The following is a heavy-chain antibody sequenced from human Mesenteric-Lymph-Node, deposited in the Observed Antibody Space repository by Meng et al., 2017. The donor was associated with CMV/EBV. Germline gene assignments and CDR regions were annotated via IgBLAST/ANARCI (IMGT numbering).Heavy chain of an antibody. CDR1: GFTFSRYW. V-gene: IGHV3-74*01. D-gene: IGHD6-6*01. Sequence: GGSLRLSCAASGFTFSRYWMSWVRQAPGKGLVWVSAINRGGTTTTYADSVKGRFTISRDNAKNTLYLQMNSLRAEDTAVYYCAKDRSSSLVYFQHWGQGTLVTVSS. CDR3: AKDRSSSLVYFQH. J-gene: IGHJ1*01. CDR2: INRGGTTT.